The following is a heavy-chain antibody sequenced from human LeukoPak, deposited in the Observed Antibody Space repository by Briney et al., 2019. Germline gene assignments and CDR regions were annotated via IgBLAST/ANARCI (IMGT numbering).Heavy chain of an antibody. CDR1: GGSISSYY. V-gene: IGHV4-4*07. CDR3: TIAAAGSGYFDY. Sequence: SETLSLTCTVSGGSISSYYWSWIRQPAGKGLEWIGRIYTSGSTNYNPSLKSRVTVSVDTSKNQFSLKLSSVTAADTAVYYCTIAAAGSGYFDYWGQGTLVTVSS. D-gene: IGHD6-13*01. CDR2: IYTSGST. J-gene: IGHJ4*02.